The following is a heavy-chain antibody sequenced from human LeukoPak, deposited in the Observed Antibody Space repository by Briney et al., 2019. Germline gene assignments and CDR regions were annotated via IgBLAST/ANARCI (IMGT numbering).Heavy chain of an antibody. CDR3: AKGRGFRVWDPWDN. Sequence: GGSLRLSCAASGFTFSTYWMTWVRQAPGKGLEWVANIKQDGSQIYYVDSVKGRFTISRDNSKNTLFLEMNSLRVEDTAVYYCAKGRGFRVWDPWDNWGQGTLITVSS. CDR1: GFTFSTYW. V-gene: IGHV3-7*03. CDR2: IKQDGSQI. D-gene: IGHD3-16*01. J-gene: IGHJ4*02.